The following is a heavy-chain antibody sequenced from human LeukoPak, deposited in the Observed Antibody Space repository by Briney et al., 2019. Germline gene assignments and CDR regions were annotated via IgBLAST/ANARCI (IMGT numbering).Heavy chain of an antibody. J-gene: IGHJ3*02. CDR2: IYYSGST. V-gene: IGHV4-59*08. CDR3: ARLDVHDAFDI. Sequence: PSETLSLTCTVSGGSISSYYWSWIRQPPGKGLEWIGYIYYSGSTNYNPSLKSRVTISVDTSKNQFSLKLSSVTAADTAVYYCARLDVHDAFDIWGQGTMVTVSS. CDR1: GGSISSYY.